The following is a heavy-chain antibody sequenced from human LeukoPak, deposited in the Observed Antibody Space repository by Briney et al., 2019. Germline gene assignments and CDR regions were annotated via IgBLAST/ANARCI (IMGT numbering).Heavy chain of an antibody. J-gene: IGHJ4*02. CDR1: GFTFSSYG. D-gene: IGHD3-10*01. Sequence: GGSLRLSCAASGFTFSSYGMHWVRQAPGKGLEWVAFIRYDGSNKYYADSVKGRFTISRDNSKNTQYLQMNSLRAEDTAVYYCASGALSLWFGELDLGYWGQGTLVTVSS. V-gene: IGHV3-30*02. CDR2: IRYDGSNK. CDR3: ASGALSLWFGELDLGY.